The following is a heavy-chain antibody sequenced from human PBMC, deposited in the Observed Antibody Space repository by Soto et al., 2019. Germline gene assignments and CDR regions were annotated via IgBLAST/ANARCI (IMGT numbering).Heavy chain of an antibody. CDR1: GFTFSNAW. CDR2: IKSKTDGGTT. J-gene: IGHJ4*02. CDR3: TTDLFAYGSGSYRDY. V-gene: IGHV3-15*07. Sequence: EVQLVESGGGLVKPGGSLRLSCAASGFTFSNAWMNWVRQAPGKGLEWVGRIKSKTDGGTTDYAAPVKGRFTISRDDSKNTLYQQMNSLKTEDTAVYYCTTDLFAYGSGSYRDYWGQGTLVTVSS. D-gene: IGHD3-10*01.